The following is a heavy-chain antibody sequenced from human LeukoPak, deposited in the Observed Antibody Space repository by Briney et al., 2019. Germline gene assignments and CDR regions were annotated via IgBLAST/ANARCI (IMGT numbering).Heavy chain of an antibody. V-gene: IGHV3-7*03. CDR3: AKDISRYCTNGVCYIN. Sequence: GGSLRLSCAASGFTFSSYWMSWVRQAPGKGLEWVANIKQDGSEKYYADSVKGRFTISRDNAKNSLYLQMNSLRAEDTALYYCAKDISRYCTNGVCYINWGQGTLVTVSS. D-gene: IGHD2-8*01. CDR1: GFTFSSYW. J-gene: IGHJ4*02. CDR2: IKQDGSEK.